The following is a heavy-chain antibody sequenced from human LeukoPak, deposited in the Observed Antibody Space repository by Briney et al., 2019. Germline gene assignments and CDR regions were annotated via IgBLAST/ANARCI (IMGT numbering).Heavy chain of an antibody. Sequence: SQTLSLTCTVSGGSISSGDYYWRWIRQPPGTGLEWIGYIYYSGSTYYNPSLKSRVTISVDTSKTQFSLKLSSVTAADTAVYHCARDVSGGDYRYYFDYWGQGTLVTVSS. D-gene: IGHD2-21*01. CDR3: ARDVSGGDYRYYFDY. J-gene: IGHJ4*02. V-gene: IGHV4-30-4*08. CDR1: GGSISSGDYY. CDR2: IYYSGST.